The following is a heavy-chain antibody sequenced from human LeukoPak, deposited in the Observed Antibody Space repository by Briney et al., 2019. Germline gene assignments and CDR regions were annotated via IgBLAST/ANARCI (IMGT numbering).Heavy chain of an antibody. CDR1: GGSISSYY. CDR3: ARDNYCSSTSCYRSYLGFDL. D-gene: IGHD2-2*01. J-gene: IGHJ2*01. Sequence: PSETLSLTCTVSGGSISSYYWSWIRQPAGKGLEWIGRIYTSGSTNYNLPLKSRVTMSVDTSKNQFSLKLSSVTAADTAVYYCARDNYCSSTSCYRSYLGFDLWGRSTLVTVSS. CDR2: IYTSGST. V-gene: IGHV4-4*07.